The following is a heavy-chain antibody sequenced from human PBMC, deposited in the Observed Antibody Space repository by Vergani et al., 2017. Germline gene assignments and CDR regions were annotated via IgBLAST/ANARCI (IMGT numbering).Heavy chain of an antibody. CDR1: GYPFTSYY. J-gene: IGHJ5*02. D-gene: IGHD6-13*01. CDR2: INPSGGST. CDR3: ARHVVYSSSWHGGMEGWFDP. Sequence: QVQLVQSGAEVKKPGASVKVSCKASGYPFTSYYMHWVRQAPGQGLEWMGIINPSGGSTSYAQKFQGRVTMTRDTSTSTVYMELSSLRSEDTAVYYCARHVVYSSSWHGGMEGWFDPWGQGTLVTVSS. V-gene: IGHV1-46*01.